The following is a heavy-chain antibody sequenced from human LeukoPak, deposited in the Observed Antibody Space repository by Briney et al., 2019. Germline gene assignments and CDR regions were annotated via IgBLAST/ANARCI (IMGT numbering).Heavy chain of an antibody. J-gene: IGHJ4*02. CDR1: GYTFTGYH. CDR2: IDSNSGGT. D-gene: IGHD4-17*01. V-gene: IGHV1-2*02. Sequence: ASVKVSCKSSGYTFTGYHMHWVRQAPGQGFEWMGRIDSNSGGTNYAQNFQGRVTMTRDTSISTVYMELISLRSDDTAVYYCAREMNYDDYRTSDYWGQGTLVTVSS. CDR3: AREMNYDDYRTSDY.